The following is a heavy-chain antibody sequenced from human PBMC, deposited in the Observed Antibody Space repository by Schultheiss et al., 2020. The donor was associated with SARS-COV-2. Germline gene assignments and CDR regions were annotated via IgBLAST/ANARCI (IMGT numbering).Heavy chain of an antibody. CDR3: ASGYCSSTSCYRRHYYYYMDV. CDR1: GGSISSYY. J-gene: IGHJ6*03. V-gene: IGHV4-4*07. Sequence: SETLSLTCTVSGGSISSYYWSWIRQPAGKGLEWIGRIYTSGSTNYNPSLKSRVTMSVDTSKNQFSLKLSSVTAADTAVYYCASGYCSSTSCYRRHYYYYMDVWGKGTTVTVSS. D-gene: IGHD2-2*02. CDR2: IYTSGST.